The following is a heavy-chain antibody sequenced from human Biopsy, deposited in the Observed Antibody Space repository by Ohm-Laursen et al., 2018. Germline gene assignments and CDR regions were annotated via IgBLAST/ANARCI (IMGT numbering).Heavy chain of an antibody. CDR1: GFTFSSYG. J-gene: IGHJ3*02. CDR3: AKDISSGYGGNSGDAFDI. Sequence: SLRLSCTASGFTFSSYGMHWVRQAPGKGLEWVAVISYDGSNKYYADSVKGRFTISRDNSRNTLYLQMNSLRAEDTAVYYCAKDISSGYGGNSGDAFDIWGQGTMVTVSS. V-gene: IGHV3-30*18. CDR2: ISYDGSNK. D-gene: IGHD4-23*01.